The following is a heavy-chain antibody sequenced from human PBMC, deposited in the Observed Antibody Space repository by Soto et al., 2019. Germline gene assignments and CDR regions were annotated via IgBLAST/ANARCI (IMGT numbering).Heavy chain of an antibody. Sequence: QITLKESGPTLVKPTQTLTLTCTFSGFSLSGTRMAVGWIRQPPGKALEWLALIYWDDDKRYSPSLKSRLTIRKDTSKNQVVLTMSNMDPVDTARYYCAHIVVAGLGYYFDYWGQGTLVTVSS. CDR3: AHIVVAGLGYYFDY. CDR2: IYWDDDK. J-gene: IGHJ4*02. CDR1: GFSLSGTRMA. D-gene: IGHD6-19*01. V-gene: IGHV2-5*02.